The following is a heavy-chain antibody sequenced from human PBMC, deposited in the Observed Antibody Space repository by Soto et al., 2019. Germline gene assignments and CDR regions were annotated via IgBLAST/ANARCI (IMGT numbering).Heavy chain of an antibody. V-gene: IGHV4-30-2*01. CDR1: GGSISSGGYS. J-gene: IGHJ5*02. Sequence: SETLSLTCAVSGGSISSGGYSWSWIRQPPGKGLEWIGYIYHSGSTYYNPSLKSRVTISVDRSKNQFSLKLSSVTAADTAVYYCARVPVYCSGGSCYSWFDPWGQGTLVTVSS. CDR2: IYHSGST. CDR3: ARVPVYCSGGSCYSWFDP. D-gene: IGHD2-15*01.